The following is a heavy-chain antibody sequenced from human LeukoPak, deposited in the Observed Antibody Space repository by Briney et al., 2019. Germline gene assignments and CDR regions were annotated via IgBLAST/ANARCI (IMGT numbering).Heavy chain of an antibody. CDR2: IIPIFGTA. CDR3: ATGDVGVWYFDL. J-gene: IGHJ2*01. CDR1: GGTFRRFA. V-gene: IGHV1-69*13. Sequence: SVKVSCKASGGTFRRFAMSWVRQAPGQGLEWMGGIIPIFGTANYAQKFQGSVTITADEFTSTAYMELSSLRSEDTAVYYCATGDVGVWYFDLWGRGTLVTVSS. D-gene: IGHD2-21*01.